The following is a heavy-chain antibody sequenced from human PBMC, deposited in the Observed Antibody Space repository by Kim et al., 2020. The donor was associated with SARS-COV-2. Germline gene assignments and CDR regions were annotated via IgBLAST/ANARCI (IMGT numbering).Heavy chain of an antibody. CDR3: ARVDCGGDCYSAGPYYYYDGMDA. CDR2: ISYDGSNK. Sequence: GGSLRLSCAASGFTFSSYAMHWVRQAPGKGLEWVAVISYDGSNKYYADSVKGRFTISRDNSKNTLYLQMNSLRAEDTAVYYCARVDCGGDCYSAGPYYYYDGMDAWGQGTTVTVSS. CDR1: GFTFSSYA. J-gene: IGHJ6*01. D-gene: IGHD2-21*02. V-gene: IGHV3-30*04.